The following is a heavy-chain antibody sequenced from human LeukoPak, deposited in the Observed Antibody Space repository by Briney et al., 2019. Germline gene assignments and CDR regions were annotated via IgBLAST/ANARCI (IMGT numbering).Heavy chain of an antibody. V-gene: IGHV4-38-2*02. Sequence: PSETLSLTCTVSGYSISSGYYWGWIRPPPGKGLEWIGSIYHSGSTYYNPSLKSRVTISVDTSKNQFSLKLSSVTAADTAVYYCARDGDYDFWSGYPYYFDYWGQGTLVTVSS. CDR1: GYSISSGYY. J-gene: IGHJ4*02. D-gene: IGHD3-3*01. CDR2: IYHSGST. CDR3: ARDGDYDFWSGYPYYFDY.